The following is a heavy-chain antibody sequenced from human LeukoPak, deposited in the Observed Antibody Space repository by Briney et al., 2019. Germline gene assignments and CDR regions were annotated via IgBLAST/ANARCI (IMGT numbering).Heavy chain of an antibody. CDR2: IYYRGST. CDR3: ARATWGVGSGRYYYYYMDV. V-gene: IGHV4-39*07. J-gene: IGHJ6*03. Sequence: PSETLSLTCSVSGCSISSSSYAWGWIRQPPGKGLEWSGSIYYRGSTYYNPSLKSRVTISVDTSKNQFCLQRTSVTAADTAVYYCARATWGVGSGRYYYYYMDVWGKGTTVTISS. CDR1: GCSISSSSYA. D-gene: IGHD3-10*01.